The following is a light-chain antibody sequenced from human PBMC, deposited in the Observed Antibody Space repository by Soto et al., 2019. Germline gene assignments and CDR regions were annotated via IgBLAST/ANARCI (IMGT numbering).Light chain of an antibody. CDR1: SSNIGAGYD. Sequence: QSVLTQPPSVSGAPGQRVTISCTGSSSNIGAGYDVHWYQQLPGTAPKLLIYKNSIRPSGVPGRFSGSKSGASASLAITGLQAEDEADYYCQSYDSSLSGYVFGTGTKVT. CDR2: KNS. CDR3: QSYDSSLSGYV. V-gene: IGLV1-40*01. J-gene: IGLJ1*01.